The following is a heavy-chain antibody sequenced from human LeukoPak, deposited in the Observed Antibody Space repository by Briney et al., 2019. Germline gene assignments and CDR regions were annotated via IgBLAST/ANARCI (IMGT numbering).Heavy chain of an antibody. CDR2: ISYDGSNK. D-gene: IGHD6-13*01. J-gene: IGHJ4*02. CDR3: ARAPYSSSWYELGY. CDR1: GFTFSSYA. V-gene: IGHV3-30-3*01. Sequence: GRSLRLSCAASGFTFSSYAMHWVRQAPGKGLEWVAVISYDGSNKYYADSVKGRFTISRDNSKNTLYLQMNSLRAEDTAVYYCARAPYSSSWYELGYWGQGTLVTVSS.